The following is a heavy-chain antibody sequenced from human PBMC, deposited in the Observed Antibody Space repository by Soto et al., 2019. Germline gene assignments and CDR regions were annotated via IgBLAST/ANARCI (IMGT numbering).Heavy chain of an antibody. Sequence: QVQLVESGGGVVQPGRSLRLSCAASGFTFSSYAMHWVRQAPGKGLEWVAVISYDGSNKYYADSVKGRFTISRDNSKNTLYLQMNSLRAEDTAVYYCARGWRWLQFGGHTNWFDPWGQGTLVTVSS. D-gene: IGHD5-12*01. V-gene: IGHV3-30-3*01. CDR1: GFTFSSYA. CDR3: ARGWRWLQFGGHTNWFDP. CDR2: ISYDGSNK. J-gene: IGHJ5*02.